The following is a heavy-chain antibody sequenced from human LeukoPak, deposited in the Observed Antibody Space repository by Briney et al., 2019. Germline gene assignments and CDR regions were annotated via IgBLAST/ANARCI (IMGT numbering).Heavy chain of an antibody. CDR3: AREHVGPTIGVQWANWFDP. D-gene: IGHD1-26*01. Sequence: ETLSLTCTVSGGSMSSSGYYWGWIRQSPGKGLEWVANIKQDGSEKYYVDSVKGRFTISRDNAKTSVYLQMNSLRAEDTAVYYCAREHVGPTIGVQWANWFDPWGQGTLVTVSS. V-gene: IGHV3-7*01. CDR1: GGSMSSSGYY. J-gene: IGHJ5*02. CDR2: IKQDGSEK.